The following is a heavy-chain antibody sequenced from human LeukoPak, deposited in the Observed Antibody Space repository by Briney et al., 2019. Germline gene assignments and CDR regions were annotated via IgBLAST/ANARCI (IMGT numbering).Heavy chain of an antibody. CDR3: ARETPPLYSMDL. J-gene: IGHJ6*03. CDR2: IYSSGST. CDR1: GGSISSYY. Sequence: SETLSLTCTVPGGSISSYYWTWIRQTAGNGLEGIGRIYSSGSTNYNPSLKSRVTMSVDTSKNHFSLTLSCVPAADTAVYYCARETPPLYSMDLWGRGTTVTVSS. D-gene: IGHD2-15*01. V-gene: IGHV4-4*07.